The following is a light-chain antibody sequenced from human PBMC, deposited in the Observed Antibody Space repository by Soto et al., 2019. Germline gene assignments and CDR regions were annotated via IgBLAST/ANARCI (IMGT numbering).Light chain of an antibody. J-gene: IGKJ2*01. V-gene: IGKV1-5*01. CDR2: DAS. CDR3: QQYNSYLYT. Sequence: DIQMTQSPSTLSASVGDRVTITCRASQSISSWLAWYQQKPGKAPKLLIYDASSLESGVPSRFSGSGSETEFNLTISSLQPDDFATYYCQQYNSYLYTFGQGTKLEIK. CDR1: QSISSW.